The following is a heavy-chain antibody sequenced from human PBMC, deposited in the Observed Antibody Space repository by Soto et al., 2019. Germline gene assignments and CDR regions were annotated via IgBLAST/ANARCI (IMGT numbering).Heavy chain of an antibody. D-gene: IGHD2-8*01. CDR1: GFTVSSNY. V-gene: IGHV3-53*01. Sequence: PGGSLRLSXAASGFTVSSNYMSWVRQAPGRGLEWVSVIYSGGSTYYADSVKGRFTISRDNSKNTLYLQMNSLRAEDTAVYYCARDLGPEWAQAFDIWGQGTMVTVSS. CDR2: IYSGGST. J-gene: IGHJ3*02. CDR3: ARDLGPEWAQAFDI.